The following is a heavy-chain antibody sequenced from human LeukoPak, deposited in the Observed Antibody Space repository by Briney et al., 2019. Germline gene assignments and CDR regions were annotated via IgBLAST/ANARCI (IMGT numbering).Heavy chain of an antibody. V-gene: IGHV3-23*01. J-gene: IGHJ4*02. D-gene: IGHD2-8*01. CDR2: ISGSGGST. CDR1: GFTFSSYA. Sequence: GGSLRLSCAASGFTFSSYAVGWVRQAPGKWLEWVSRISGSGGSTYSADSVKGRFTISRDNSKNTLYLQMNSLRAEDTALYCCAKDRSCTNDICHGDFDYWGQGTLVTVSS. CDR3: AKDRSCTNDICHGDFDY.